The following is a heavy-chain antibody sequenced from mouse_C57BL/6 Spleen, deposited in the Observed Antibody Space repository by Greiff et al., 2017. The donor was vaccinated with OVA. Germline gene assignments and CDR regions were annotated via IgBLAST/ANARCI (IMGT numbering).Heavy chain of an antibody. Sequence: VQLQQPGAELVKPGASVKLSCKASGYTFTSYWMHWVKQRPGRGLEWIGRIDPNGGGTKYNEKFKSKATLTVDKPSSTAYMQLSSLTSEDSAVYYCASNYYGSNYYAMDYWGQGPSVTVAS. V-gene: IGHV1-72*01. J-gene: IGHJ4*01. CDR2: IDPNGGGT. CDR3: ASNYYGSNYYAMDY. CDR1: GYTFTSYW. D-gene: IGHD1-1*01.